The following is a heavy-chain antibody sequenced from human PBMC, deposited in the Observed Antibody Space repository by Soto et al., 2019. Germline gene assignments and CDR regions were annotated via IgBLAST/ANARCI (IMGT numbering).Heavy chain of an antibody. J-gene: IGHJ6*02. CDR1: GYTFTSYY. V-gene: IGHV1-46*01. CDR2: INPSGGST. D-gene: IGHD6-6*01. CDR3: ARVGSGYSSSSEGYYYYGMDV. Sequence: ASVKVSCKASGYTFTSYYMHWVRQAPGQGLEWMGIINPSGGSTSYAQKFQGRVTMTRDTSTSTVYMELSSLRSEDTAVYYCARVGSGYSSSSEGYYYYGMDVWGQGTTVTVSS.